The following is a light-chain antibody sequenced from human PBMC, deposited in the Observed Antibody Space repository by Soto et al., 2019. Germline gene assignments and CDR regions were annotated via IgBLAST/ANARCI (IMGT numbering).Light chain of an antibody. CDR2: AAS. V-gene: IGKV1-9*01. Sequence: DIQLTQTPSFLSASVGDRVTITCRASQGPSSYLARYQQKPGEAPELLIYAASTLQSGVPSRFSGSGSGTEFTLTISSLQPEDFATYYCQQLNSYPLTFGGGTKVEIK. CDR3: QQLNSYPLT. J-gene: IGKJ4*01. CDR1: QGPSSY.